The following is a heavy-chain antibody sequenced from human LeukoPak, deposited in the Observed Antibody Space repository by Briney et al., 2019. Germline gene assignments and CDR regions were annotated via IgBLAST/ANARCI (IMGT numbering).Heavy chain of an antibody. CDR2: IRGSRSGLGSGN. Sequence: GGSLRLSCAASGFAFSDYSMNWVRQAPGKGLEWVSNIRGSRSGLGSGNYYADSVKGRFTVSRDNAKNSLYLQMNSLRAEDAAFYYCARDDNWGFDYWGQGALVTVSS. CDR1: GFAFSDYS. V-gene: IGHV3-21*05. CDR3: ARDDNWGFDY. D-gene: IGHD7-27*01. J-gene: IGHJ4*02.